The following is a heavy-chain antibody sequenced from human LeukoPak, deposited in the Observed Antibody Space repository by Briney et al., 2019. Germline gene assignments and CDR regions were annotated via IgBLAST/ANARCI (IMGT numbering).Heavy chain of an antibody. J-gene: IGHJ4*02. V-gene: IGHV3-30-3*01. CDR3: ARDMYSGSYFDY. CDR2: ISYDGSNK. Sequence: GRSLRLSCAASGFXFSSYAXHWVXQAXXXXXXXVAVISYDGSNKYYADSVKGRFTISRDNSKNTLYLQMNSLRAEDTAVYYCARDMYSGSYFDYWGQGTLVTVSS. D-gene: IGHD1-26*01. CDR1: GFXFSSYA.